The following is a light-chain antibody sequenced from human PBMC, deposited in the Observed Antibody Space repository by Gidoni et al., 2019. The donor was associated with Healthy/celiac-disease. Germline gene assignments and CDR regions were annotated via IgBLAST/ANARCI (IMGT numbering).Light chain of an antibody. CDR3: QQSYSTPFT. CDR1: HSISSY. CDR2: AAS. V-gene: IGKV1-39*01. Sequence: DIKMTHSPSSLSASVGDRVTITCRASHSISSYLNWYQQTPGKAPKLLIYAASSLQSEVASRFSGSASGTDFTLTISRLQPEDFATYYCQQSYSTPFTFGPGTKVEIK. J-gene: IGKJ3*01.